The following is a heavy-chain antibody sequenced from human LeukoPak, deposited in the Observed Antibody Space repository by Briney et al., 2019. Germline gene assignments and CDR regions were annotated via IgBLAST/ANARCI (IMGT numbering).Heavy chain of an antibody. Sequence: GASVKVSCKASGYTFTGSYMHWVRQAPGQGLEWMGWINANSGGTNYAQKFRGRVTMTRDTSISTAYMELRRLRFDDTAVYYCASRETYSGYDSGYYYYMDVWGKGTTVTISS. CDR1: GYTFTGSY. V-gene: IGHV1-2*02. D-gene: IGHD5-12*01. J-gene: IGHJ6*03. CDR2: INANSGGT. CDR3: ASRETYSGYDSGYYYYMDV.